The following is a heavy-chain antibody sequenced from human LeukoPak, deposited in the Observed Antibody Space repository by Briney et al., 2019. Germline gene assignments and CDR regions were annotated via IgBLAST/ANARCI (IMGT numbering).Heavy chain of an antibody. V-gene: IGHV4-30-4*01. CDR2: TYYSGST. Sequence: PSETLCLSCTVSGGSISSGDYYWSWIPQRPGKGLEWIVDTYYSGSTYYNPSLKSRVTISVDTYKNQFSLKLSSVTAADTAVYYCARVELCYYGMDVWGQGTTVTVSS. CDR3: ARVELCYYGMDV. CDR1: GGSISSGDYY. D-gene: IGHD3-16*01. J-gene: IGHJ6*02.